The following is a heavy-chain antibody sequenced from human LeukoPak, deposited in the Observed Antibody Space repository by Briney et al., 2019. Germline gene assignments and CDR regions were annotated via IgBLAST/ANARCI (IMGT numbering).Heavy chain of an antibody. Sequence: GGSLRLSCSASGFTFSSYAMHWVRQAPGKGLEYVSAISSNGGSTYYADSVKGRFTISRDNSKNTLYLQMSSLRAEDTAVYYCVKGHLRGRNWYSPDHWGQGTLVTVSS. CDR2: ISSNGGST. D-gene: IGHD2-21*01. CDR1: GFTFSSYA. V-gene: IGHV3-64D*09. J-gene: IGHJ4*02. CDR3: VKGHLRGRNWYSPDH.